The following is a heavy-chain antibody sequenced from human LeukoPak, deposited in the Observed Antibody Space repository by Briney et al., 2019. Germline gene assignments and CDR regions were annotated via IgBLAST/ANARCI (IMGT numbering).Heavy chain of an antibody. Sequence: ASVKVSCKASGYTFTSYAMHWVRQAPGQRLEWKGWINAGNGNTKYSQKFQGRVTITRDTSASTAYMELSSLRSEDTAVYYCARDRGYCSGGSCYAEYNWFDPWGQGTLVTVSS. CDR3: ARDRGYCSGGSCYAEYNWFDP. CDR1: GYTFTSYA. D-gene: IGHD2-15*01. CDR2: INAGNGNT. J-gene: IGHJ5*02. V-gene: IGHV1-3*01.